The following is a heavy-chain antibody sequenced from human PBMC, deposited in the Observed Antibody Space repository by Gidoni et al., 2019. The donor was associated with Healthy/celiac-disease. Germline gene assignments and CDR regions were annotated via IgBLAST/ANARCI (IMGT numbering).Heavy chain of an antibody. J-gene: IGHJ4*02. Sequence: EVQLLESGGGLVQPGGSLRLSCAASGFTFSSYAMSWVRQDPGKGLEWVSAISGSGGSTYYADSVKGRFTISRDNSKNTLYLQMNSLRAEDTAVYYCAKDRSVVVVAASDYWGQGTLVTVSS. CDR3: AKDRSVVVVAASDY. V-gene: IGHV3-23*01. CDR2: ISGSGGST. CDR1: GFTFSSYA. D-gene: IGHD2-15*01.